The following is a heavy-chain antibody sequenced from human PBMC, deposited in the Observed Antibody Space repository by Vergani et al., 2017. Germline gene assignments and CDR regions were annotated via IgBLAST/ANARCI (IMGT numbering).Heavy chain of an antibody. J-gene: IGHJ4*02. V-gene: IGHV3-30-3*01. CDR1: GFALNRHA. CDR3: VRDRGLCAGGRCYTEAWDY. D-gene: IGHD2-2*02. Sequence: QVQLVETGGGVVQPGGSLRLYCVVSGFALNRHAMYWVRQAPGKGLEWVVGISFDGTNEYYPDLVKGRFTISRDIAKNTLYLQVRSLRLEDTGVYHCVRDRGLCAGGRCYTEAWDYWGQGTPVTVSS. CDR2: ISFDGTNE.